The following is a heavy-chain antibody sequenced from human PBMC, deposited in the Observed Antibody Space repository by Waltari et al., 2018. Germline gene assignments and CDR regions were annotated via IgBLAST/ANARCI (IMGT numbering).Heavy chain of an antibody. D-gene: IGHD2-15*01. Sequence: QVQLVESGGGVVQPGRSLRLSCAASGFTFSSYAMHWVRQAPGKGLEWVAGKSEDGSNKYYADSVRGRFTISRDSAKNTFYLQMNSLRAEDTAVYYCTRNPGYWGQGTLVTVAS. J-gene: IGHJ4*02. CDR3: TRNPGY. CDR1: GFTFSSYA. CDR2: KSEDGSNK. V-gene: IGHV3-30-3*01.